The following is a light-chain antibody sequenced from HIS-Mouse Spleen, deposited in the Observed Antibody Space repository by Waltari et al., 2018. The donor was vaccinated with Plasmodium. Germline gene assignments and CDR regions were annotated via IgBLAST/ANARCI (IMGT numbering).Light chain of an antibody. CDR3: SSYAGSNNLV. CDR2: EVS. Sequence: QSALTQPPSASGSPGQSVTISCTGTSSDVGGYNYVSWYPQHPGKAPKLMIYEVSKRPSGVPDRFSGSNPGNTASLTVSGLQAEDEADYYCSSYAGSNNLVFGGGTKLTVL. J-gene: IGLJ2*01. V-gene: IGLV2-8*01. CDR1: SSDVGGYNY.